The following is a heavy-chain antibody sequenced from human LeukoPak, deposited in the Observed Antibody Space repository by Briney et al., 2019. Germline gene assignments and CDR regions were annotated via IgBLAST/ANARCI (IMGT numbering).Heavy chain of an antibody. V-gene: IGHV4-31*03. D-gene: IGHD6-19*01. J-gene: IGHJ4*02. Sequence: SGTLSLTCSVSGDSIGDAGSYWAWIRQQPGKELDWIVYIYSTGSTSFNPSLRSRLSMSVDTSENKFSLRLSSVTAADRGVYFCARQRGYDSGGTGSFDSWGQGILVTVSS. CDR1: GDSIGDAGSY. CDR3: ARQRGYDSGGTGSFDS. CDR2: IYSTGST.